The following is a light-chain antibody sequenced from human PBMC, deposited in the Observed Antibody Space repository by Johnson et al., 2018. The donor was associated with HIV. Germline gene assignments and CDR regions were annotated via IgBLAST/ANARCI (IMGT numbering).Light chain of an antibody. Sequence: QSVLTQTPSVSAAPGQKVTISCSGSSSNIGNNYVSWYQQLPGTAPKLLIYDNNKRPSGIPDRFSGSKSGTSATLGITGLQTGDEAVYYCGIWESSLSAYVLRTWTKVTVL. CDR2: DNN. J-gene: IGLJ1*01. CDR3: GIWESSLSAYV. CDR1: SSNIGNNY. V-gene: IGLV1-51*01.